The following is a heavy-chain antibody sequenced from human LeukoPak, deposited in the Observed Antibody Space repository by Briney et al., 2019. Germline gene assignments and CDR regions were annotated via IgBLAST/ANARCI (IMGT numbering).Heavy chain of an antibody. Sequence: TGGSLRLSCAASGFTVSSNYMSWVRQAPGKGLEWVSAISGSGGSTYYADSVKGRFTISRDNSKNTLYLQMNSLRAEDTAVYYCAKRSNTAGYYGMDVWGQGTTVTVSS. CDR1: GFTVSSNY. J-gene: IGHJ6*02. V-gene: IGHV3-23*01. D-gene: IGHD5-18*01. CDR2: ISGSGGST. CDR3: AKRSNTAGYYGMDV.